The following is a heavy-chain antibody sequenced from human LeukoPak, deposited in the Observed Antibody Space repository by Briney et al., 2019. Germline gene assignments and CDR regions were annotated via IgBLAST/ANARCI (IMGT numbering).Heavy chain of an antibody. V-gene: IGHV1-69*13. CDR3: ARGPPNWGYDY. CDR1: GGTFCSYA. J-gene: IGHJ4*02. Sequence: WASVKVSCKASGGTFCSYAISWVRQAPGQGLEWMGGIIPIFGTANYAQKFQGRVTITADESTSTAYIELSSLRSEDTAVYYCARGPPNWGYDYWGPGTLVTVSS. CDR2: IIPIFGTA. D-gene: IGHD7-27*01.